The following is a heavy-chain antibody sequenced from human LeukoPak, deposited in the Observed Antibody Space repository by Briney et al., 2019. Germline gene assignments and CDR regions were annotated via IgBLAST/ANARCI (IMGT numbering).Heavy chain of an antibody. V-gene: IGHV3-15*01. J-gene: IGHJ1*01. CDR1: GFTFSNAW. CDR2: IKSKTDGGTT. CDR3: TTAVYDYVWGSYRSIREYFQH. D-gene: IGHD3-16*02. Sequence: PGGSLRLSCAASGFTFSNAWMSWVCQAPGKGLEWVGRIKSKTDGGTTDYAAPVKGRFTISRDDSKNTLYLQMNSLKTEDTAVYYCTTAVYDYVWGSYRSIREYFQHWGQGTLVTVSS.